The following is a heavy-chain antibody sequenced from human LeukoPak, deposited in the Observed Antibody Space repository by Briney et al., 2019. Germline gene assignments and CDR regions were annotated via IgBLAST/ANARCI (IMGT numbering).Heavy chain of an antibody. Sequence: GGSLRLSCVASGFTFSDCYMSWIRQAPGEGLEWVSYISSSDTTIYYADSVKGRFTISRDNAKNSLYLQMNSLRVEDTAVYYCARGLPATLLDYWGQGTLVTVSS. D-gene: IGHD2-2*01. V-gene: IGHV3-11*01. CDR1: GFTFSDCY. CDR2: ISSSDTTI. J-gene: IGHJ4*02. CDR3: ARGLPATLLDY.